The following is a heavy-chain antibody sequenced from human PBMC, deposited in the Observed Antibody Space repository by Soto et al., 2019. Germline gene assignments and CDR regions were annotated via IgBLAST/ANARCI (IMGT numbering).Heavy chain of an antibody. D-gene: IGHD6-13*01. V-gene: IGHV3-21*01. CDR3: ATQTFKQQLGYFDY. J-gene: IGHJ4*02. CDR1: GFTFSSYS. CDR2: ISSSSSYI. Sequence: GSLRLSCAASGFTFSSYSMNWVRQAPGKGLEWVSSISSSSSYIYYADSVKGRFTISRDNAKNSLYLQMNSLRAEDTAVYYCATQTFKQQLGYFDYWGQGTLVTVSS.